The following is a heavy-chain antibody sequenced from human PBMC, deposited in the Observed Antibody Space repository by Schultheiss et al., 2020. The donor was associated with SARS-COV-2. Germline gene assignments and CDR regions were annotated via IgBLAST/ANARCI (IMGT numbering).Heavy chain of an antibody. CDR1: GGSFSGYY. V-gene: IGHV4-34*01. D-gene: IGHD6-19*01. CDR2: VNHSGST. J-gene: IGHJ4*02. CDR3: ARHGNQWLDYFDY. Sequence: SQTLSLTCAVFGGSFSGYYWTWIRQPPGKGLEWIGEVNHSGSTYYNPSLKSRVTISVDTSKNQFSLKLSSVTAADTAVYYCARHGNQWLDYFDYWGQGTLVTVSS.